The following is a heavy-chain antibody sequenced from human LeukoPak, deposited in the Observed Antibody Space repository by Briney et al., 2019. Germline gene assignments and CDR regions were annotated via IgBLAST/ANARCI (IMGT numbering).Heavy chain of an antibody. CDR2: IYSSGST. V-gene: IGHV4-61*02. D-gene: IGHD3-22*01. CDR1: GGSISSGLHY. CDR3: AGTDSNGGAFDI. Sequence: SETLSLTCTVSGGSISSGLHYWSWIRQPAGKGLEWIGRIYSSGSTNYNPSLKSRVTMSVDTSRNQFSLNLRSVTAADTALYYCAGTDSNGGAFDIWGQGTVVTVSS. J-gene: IGHJ3*02.